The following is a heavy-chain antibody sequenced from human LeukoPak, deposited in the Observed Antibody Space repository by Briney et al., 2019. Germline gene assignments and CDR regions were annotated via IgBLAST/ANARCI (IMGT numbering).Heavy chain of an antibody. V-gene: IGHV4-59*11. CDR2: IYYSGST. J-gene: IGHJ3*02. Sequence: SETLSLTCTVSGGSISSHYWSWIRQPPGKGLEWIGYIYYSGSTNYNPSLKSRVTISVDTSKNQFSLKLSSVTAADTAVYYCATRGYSYALDAFDIWGQGTMVTVSS. D-gene: IGHD5-18*01. CDR1: GGSISSHY. CDR3: ATRGYSYALDAFDI.